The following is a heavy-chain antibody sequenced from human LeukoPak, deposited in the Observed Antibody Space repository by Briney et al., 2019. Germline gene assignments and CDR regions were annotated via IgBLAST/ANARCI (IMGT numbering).Heavy chain of an antibody. J-gene: IGHJ4*02. V-gene: IGHV3-21*01. CDR2: ISSSSSYI. Sequence: EGSLRLSCAASGFTFSSYSMNWVRQAPGKGLEWVSSISSSSSYIYYADSVKGRFTISRDNAKNSLYLQMNSLRAEDTAVYYCARGGYGSGSYVGYWGQGTLVTVSS. CDR1: GFTFSSYS. CDR3: ARGGYGSGSYVGY. D-gene: IGHD3-10*01.